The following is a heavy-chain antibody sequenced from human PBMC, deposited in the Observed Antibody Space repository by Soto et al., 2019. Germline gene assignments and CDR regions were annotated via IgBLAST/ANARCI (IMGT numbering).Heavy chain of an antibody. Sequence: ASVKVSCKASGYTFTSYGISWVRQAPGQGLEWMGWISAYNGNTNYAQKLQGRVTMTTDTSTSTAYMELRSLRSDDTAVYYCANMKFGVVNHNQTKEYYYYGMDVWGQGTTVTVSS. D-gene: IGHD3-3*01. CDR1: GYTFTSYG. V-gene: IGHV1-18*04. CDR2: ISAYNGNT. CDR3: ANMKFGVVNHNQTKEYYYYGMDV. J-gene: IGHJ6*02.